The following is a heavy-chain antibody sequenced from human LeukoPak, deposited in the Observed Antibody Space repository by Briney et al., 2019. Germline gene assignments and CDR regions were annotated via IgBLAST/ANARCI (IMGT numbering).Heavy chain of an antibody. D-gene: IGHD3-10*01. CDR2: ISTYNDNT. J-gene: IGHJ6*03. CDR1: GYTFNTYN. CDR3: ARDIPSYGSGRAYYMDV. V-gene: IGHV1-18*01. Sequence: ASVKVSCKASGYTFNTYNINWVRQAPGQGLEWMGWISTYNDNTNYAQKFQGRVTMTTDTSTSTAYMELSSLRSEDTAVYYCARDIPSYGSGRAYYMDVWGKGTTVTVSS.